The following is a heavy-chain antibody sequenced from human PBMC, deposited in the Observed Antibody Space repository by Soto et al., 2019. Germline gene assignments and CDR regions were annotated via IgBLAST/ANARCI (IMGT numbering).Heavy chain of an antibody. CDR1: GFTFSSYA. Sequence: GGSLRLSCAASGFTFSSYAMSWVRQAPGKGLEWVSAISGSGGTTYYADSVKGRFTISRDNSKNTLYLQMNSLRAEDTAVYYCAKGAVAGLDYYYGMDVWGQGTTVTVSS. V-gene: IGHV3-23*01. CDR3: AKGAVAGLDYYYGMDV. J-gene: IGHJ6*02. CDR2: ISGSGGTT. D-gene: IGHD6-19*01.